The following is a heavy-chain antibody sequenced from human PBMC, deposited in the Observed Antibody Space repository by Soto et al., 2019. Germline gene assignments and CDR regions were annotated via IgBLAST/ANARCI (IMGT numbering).Heavy chain of an antibody. Sequence: SETLSLTCTVSGSSISSGSYWSWSRQPPGKGPEWIASIYHSGSTNYNPSLKSRVTISVDTSKNQFSLKLSSVTAADTAVYYCARELGYCSGGSCYEVGNYWGQGTLVTVSS. D-gene: IGHD2-15*01. J-gene: IGHJ4*02. CDR3: ARELGYCSGGSCYEVGNY. V-gene: IGHV4-38-2*02. CDR2: IYHSGST. CDR1: GSSISSGSY.